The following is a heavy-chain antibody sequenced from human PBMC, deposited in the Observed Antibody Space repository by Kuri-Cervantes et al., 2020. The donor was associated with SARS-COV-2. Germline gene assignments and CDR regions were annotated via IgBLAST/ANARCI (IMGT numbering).Heavy chain of an antibody. Sequence: GESLKISCAACGFTFSSYDMHWVRQATGKGLEWVSAIGTAGDTYYPGSVKGQFTISRDNSKNTLHLQMNSLRTEDTAVYYCARDQHGIVVVVAAIEYWGQGTLVTVSS. D-gene: IGHD2-15*01. J-gene: IGHJ4*02. CDR3: ARDQHGIVVVVAAIEY. CDR2: IGTAGDT. CDR1: GFTFSSYD. V-gene: IGHV3-13*03.